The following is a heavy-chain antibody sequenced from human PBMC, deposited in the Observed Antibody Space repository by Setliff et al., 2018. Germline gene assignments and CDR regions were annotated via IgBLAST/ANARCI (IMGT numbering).Heavy chain of an antibody. CDR3: ARVLNFSGAAGSSYYYYYYGMDV. V-gene: IGHV3-23*01. D-gene: IGHD6-13*01. J-gene: IGHJ6*02. CDR2: ISGSGGST. CDR1: GFTFSSYA. Sequence: PGGSLRLSCAASGFTFSSYAMSWVRQAPGKGLEWVSAISGSGGSTYYADSVKGRFTISRDNAKNTLYLQMNSLRAEDTAVYYCARVLNFSGAAGSSYYYYYYGMDVWGQGTTVTVSS.